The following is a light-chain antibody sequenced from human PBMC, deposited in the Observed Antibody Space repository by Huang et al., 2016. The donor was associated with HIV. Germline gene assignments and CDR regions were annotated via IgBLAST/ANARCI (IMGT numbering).Light chain of an antibody. J-gene: IGKJ3*01. CDR2: AAS. CDR3: QQLNSYPEGFT. CDR1: QGISSY. Sequence: IQLTQSPSSLSASVGDRVTITCRASQGISSYLAWYQQKPGKAPKLLIYAASTLQSGVPSRFRGSGSGTDFTLNISSLQPEDFATYYCQQLNSYPEGFTFGPGTKVDIK. V-gene: IGKV1-9*01.